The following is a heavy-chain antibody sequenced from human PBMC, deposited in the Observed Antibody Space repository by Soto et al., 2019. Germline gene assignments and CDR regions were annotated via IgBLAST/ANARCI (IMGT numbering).Heavy chain of an antibody. V-gene: IGHV5-51*01. Sequence: PGESLKISCKGSGYSFTSHWIGWVRQMPGKGLEWMGIIYPGDSDTRYSPSFQGQVTISADKSISTAYLQWSSLKASDTAMYYCARQHSRAKGYYYGMDVWGQGTTVTVSS. J-gene: IGHJ6*02. D-gene: IGHD6-13*01. CDR2: IYPGDSDT. CDR1: GYSFTSHW. CDR3: ARQHSRAKGYYYGMDV.